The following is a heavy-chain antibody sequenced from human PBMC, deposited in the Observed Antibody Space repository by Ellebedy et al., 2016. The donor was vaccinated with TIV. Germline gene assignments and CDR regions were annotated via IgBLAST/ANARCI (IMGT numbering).Heavy chain of an antibody. D-gene: IGHD6-19*01. CDR1: GFTFDDYA. Sequence: GGSLRLXXAASGFTFDDYAMHWVRQVPGKGLEWVSGISWNSGRIGYADSVKGRFTISRENAKNSLYLQMNSLRAEDTALYYCARETIHGSDWGRGTLVTVSS. CDR3: ARETIHGSD. CDR2: ISWNSGRI. V-gene: IGHV3-9*01. J-gene: IGHJ4*02.